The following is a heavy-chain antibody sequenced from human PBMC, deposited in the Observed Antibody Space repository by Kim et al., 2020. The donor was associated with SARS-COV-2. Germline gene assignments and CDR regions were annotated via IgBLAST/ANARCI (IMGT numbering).Heavy chain of an antibody. CDR1: GFTVSSNY. Sequence: GGSLRLSCVASGFTVSSNYMSWVRQAPGKGLEWVSVIYSGGSTYYADSVKGRFTISRDNSKNTLYLQMNSLRAEDTAVYYCAREGYIDCSSTSCYSGDYGMDVWGQGTTVTVSS. J-gene: IGHJ6*02. D-gene: IGHD2-2*01. CDR3: AREGYIDCSSTSCYSGDYGMDV. V-gene: IGHV3-53*01. CDR2: IYSGGST.